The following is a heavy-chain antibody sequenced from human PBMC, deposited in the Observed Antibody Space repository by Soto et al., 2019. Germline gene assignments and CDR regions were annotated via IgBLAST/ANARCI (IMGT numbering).Heavy chain of an antibody. CDR1: GGSISSYY. CDR3: ARHAESYFDY. V-gene: IGHV4-59*08. Sequence: SETLSLTCTVSGGSISSYYWSWIRQPPGKGLEWIGYIYYSGSTNYNPSLKSRVTISVDTSKNQFSLKLSSVTAADTAVYYCARHAESYFDYWGQGTLVTVSS. CDR2: IYYSGST. J-gene: IGHJ4*02.